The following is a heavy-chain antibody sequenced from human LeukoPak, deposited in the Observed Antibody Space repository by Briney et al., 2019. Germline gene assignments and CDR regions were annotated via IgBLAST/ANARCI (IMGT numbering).Heavy chain of an antibody. Sequence: GGSLRLSCAASGFTFSSYGMNWVRQAPGKGLEWVSFISSSSSYIYYADSVKGRFTISRDNAKNSLYLQMNSLRAEDTAVYYCAKVRWGSDNALDSWGQGTLVTVSS. CDR2: ISSSSSYI. D-gene: IGHD3-16*01. CDR3: AKVRWGSDNALDS. CDR1: GFTFSSYG. J-gene: IGHJ4*02. V-gene: IGHV3-21*04.